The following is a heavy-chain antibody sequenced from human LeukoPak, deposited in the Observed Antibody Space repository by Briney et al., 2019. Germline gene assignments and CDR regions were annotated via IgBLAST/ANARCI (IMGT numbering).Heavy chain of an antibody. J-gene: IGHJ3*02. CDR1: GGSISSSSYY. CDR2: IYSSGST. V-gene: IGHV4-39*01. Sequence: SETLSLTCTVSGGSISSSSYYWGWIRQPPGKGLEWIGSIYSSGSTYYNPSLKSRVTISVDTSKNQFSLKLSSVTAADTAVYYCARPERNDAFDIWGQGTMVTVSS. CDR3: ARPERNDAFDI.